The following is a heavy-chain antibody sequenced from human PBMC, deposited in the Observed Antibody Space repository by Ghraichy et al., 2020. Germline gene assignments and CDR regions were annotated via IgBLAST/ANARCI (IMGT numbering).Heavy chain of an antibody. CDR1: GFTFSNYA. V-gene: IGHV3-23*01. D-gene: IGHD6-13*01. CDR2: ISASGGST. Sequence: GGSLRLSCAASGFTFSNYAMSWVRQAPGKGLEWVSTISASGGSTYYADSVKGRFTISRDSSKNTLYLQMNSLRAEDTAVYYCAKDRPSSSWSTIDHWGQGTLVTVSS. CDR3: AKDRPSSSWSTIDH. J-gene: IGHJ4*02.